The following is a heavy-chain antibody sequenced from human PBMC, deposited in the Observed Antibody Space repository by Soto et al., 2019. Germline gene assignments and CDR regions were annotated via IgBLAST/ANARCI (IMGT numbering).Heavy chain of an antibody. Sequence: GGSLRLSCVASGFTFRNYAMSWVRQAPGKGLEWVSAISGNGGGTFYADSVKGRFTISRDNSKNTLYLQMNSLRAEDSAVYYCAKDHFDYSSSHGYWGQGTLVTVSS. D-gene: IGHD6-19*01. CDR1: GFTFRNYA. V-gene: IGHV3-23*01. J-gene: IGHJ1*01. CDR2: ISGNGGGT. CDR3: AKDHFDYSSSHGY.